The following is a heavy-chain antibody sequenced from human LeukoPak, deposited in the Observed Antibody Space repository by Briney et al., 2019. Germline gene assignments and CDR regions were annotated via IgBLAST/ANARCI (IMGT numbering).Heavy chain of an antibody. CDR3: ARVRAVPGD. CDR1: GFTFSSYS. CDR2: ISSSSISI. J-gene: IGHJ4*02. Sequence: GGSLRLSCAASGFTFSSYSMNWVRQAPGKGLEWVSSISSSSISIYYVDSVKGRITISRNNANSSLYLQMNSLRAEDTAVYYCARVRAVPGDWGQGTLVTVSS. V-gene: IGHV3-21*01. D-gene: IGHD6-19*01.